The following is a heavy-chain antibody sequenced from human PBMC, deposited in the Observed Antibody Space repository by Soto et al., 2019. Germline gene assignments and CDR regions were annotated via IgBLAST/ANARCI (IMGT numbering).Heavy chain of an antibody. CDR3: ARFNWYFDL. Sequence: QVQLQESGPGLVKPSETLSLTCTVSGGSISSYYLSWIRQPPGKGLEWIGYISYSGSTNYNPSLKSRVTISVATAKNQFSLKLSSVTAADTAVYYCARFNWYFDLWGRGTLVTVSS. CDR1: GGSISSYY. V-gene: IGHV4-59*08. J-gene: IGHJ2*01. CDR2: ISYSGST.